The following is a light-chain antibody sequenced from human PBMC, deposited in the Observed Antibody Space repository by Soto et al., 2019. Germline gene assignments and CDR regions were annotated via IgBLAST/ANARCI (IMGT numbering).Light chain of an antibody. CDR3: QQYNNWPPMA. V-gene: IGKV3-15*01. Sequence: EIVMTQSPATLSVSPGERATLSCRASQSVSSNLAWYQQKPGQAPRLLIYGASTRATRIPARFSGSGSGTKFTLIISSLQSEDFAVYYCQQYNNWPPMAFGQGTKVEIK. CDR2: GAS. CDR1: QSVSSN. J-gene: IGKJ1*01.